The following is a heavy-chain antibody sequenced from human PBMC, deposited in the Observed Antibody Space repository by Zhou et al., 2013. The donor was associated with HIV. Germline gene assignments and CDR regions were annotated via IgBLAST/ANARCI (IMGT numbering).Heavy chain of an antibody. CDR1: GFIFSNYA. CDR3: ATGGRIDYSSSGYQYYLYYMDV. D-gene: IGHD6-6*01. Sequence: EVQVLESGGGLVQSGGSLRLSCAASGFIFSNYAMNWVRQAPGKGLEWVSSISGSGGSTYYADSMKGRFTISRDSSKNTLYLQINSLRAEDTAVYYCATGGRIDYSSSGYQYYLYYMDVWGKGTTVTVSS. J-gene: IGHJ6*03. V-gene: IGHV3-23*01. CDR2: ISGSGGST.